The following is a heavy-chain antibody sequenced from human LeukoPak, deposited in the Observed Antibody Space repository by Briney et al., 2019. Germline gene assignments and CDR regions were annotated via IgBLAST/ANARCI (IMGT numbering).Heavy chain of an antibody. CDR2: ISWNSGSI. J-gene: IGHJ4*02. Sequence: GGSLRLSCAASGFTFDDYAMHWVRQAPGKGLEWVSGISWNSGSIGYADSVKGRFTISRDNAKNSLYLQMNSLRAEDTALYYCAKDLIAVAGASTGIDCWGQGTLVTVSS. V-gene: IGHV3-9*01. CDR1: GFTFDDYA. D-gene: IGHD6-19*01. CDR3: AKDLIAVAGASTGIDC.